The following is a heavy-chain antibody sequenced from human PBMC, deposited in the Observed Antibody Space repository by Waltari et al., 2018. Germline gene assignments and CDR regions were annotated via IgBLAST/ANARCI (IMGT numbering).Heavy chain of an antibody. CDR2: ISYDGSNK. J-gene: IGHJ3*02. V-gene: IGHV3-30*16. Sequence: QVQLVESGGGVVQPGRSLRPPCAASGFTFSSYAMHWVRQAPGKGLEWVAVISYDGSNKYYADSVKGRFTISRDNSKNTLYLQMNSLRAEDTAVYYCASEWELHAFDIWGQGTMVTVSS. CDR3: ASEWELHAFDI. CDR1: GFTFSSYA. D-gene: IGHD1-26*01.